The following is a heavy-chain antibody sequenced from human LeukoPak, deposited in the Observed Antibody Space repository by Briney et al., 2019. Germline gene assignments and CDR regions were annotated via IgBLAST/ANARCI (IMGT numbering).Heavy chain of an antibody. Sequence: GGSLRLSCAASGFTVSSNYVSWVRQAPGKGLEWVSVIYTGGSTYYAGSVKGRFTISRDNSKKTLYLQMNSLRAEDTAVYYCARVGSGWEFDHWGQGTLVTVSS. D-gene: IGHD6-19*01. CDR3: ARVGSGWEFDH. V-gene: IGHV3-53*01. J-gene: IGHJ4*02. CDR1: GFTVSSNY. CDR2: IYTGGST.